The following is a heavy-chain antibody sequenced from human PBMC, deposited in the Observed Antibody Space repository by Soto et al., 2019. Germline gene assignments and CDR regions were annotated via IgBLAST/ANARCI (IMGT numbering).Heavy chain of an antibody. Sequence: ASVKVSCKVSGYTLTELSMHWVRQAPGKGLEWMGGFDPEDGETIYAQKFQGRVTMTEDTSTDTAYMELSSLRSEGTAVYYCATTMVRGVIIFYYFDYWGQGTLVTVSS. D-gene: IGHD3-10*01. CDR3: ATTMVRGVIIFYYFDY. J-gene: IGHJ4*02. CDR1: GYTLTELS. V-gene: IGHV1-24*01. CDR2: FDPEDGET.